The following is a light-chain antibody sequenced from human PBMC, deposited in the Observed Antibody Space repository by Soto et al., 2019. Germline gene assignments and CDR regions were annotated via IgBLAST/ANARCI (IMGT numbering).Light chain of an antibody. Sequence: QSALTQPASVSGSPGQSITISCTGTNSDIGTYNYVSWYQQHPGKAPKLIIYEVSNRPSGVSNRFSGSKSGNTASLTISGLQAEDEADYYCSSYTTSSPYVFGTGTKVTLL. CDR2: EVS. J-gene: IGLJ1*01. CDR1: NSDIGTYNY. V-gene: IGLV2-14*01. CDR3: SSYTTSSPYV.